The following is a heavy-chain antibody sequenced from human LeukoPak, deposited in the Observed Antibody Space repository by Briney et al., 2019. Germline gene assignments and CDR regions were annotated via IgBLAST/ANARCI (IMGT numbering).Heavy chain of an antibody. Sequence: PGGSLRLSCAASGFTFSSYGMHWVRQAPGKGLEWVAVIWYDGSNKYYADSVKGRFTISRDNSKNTLYLQMNSLRAEDTAVYYCARGDSSGYSKVFDYWGQGTLVTVSS. CDR3: ARGDSSGYSKVFDY. V-gene: IGHV3-33*01. CDR2: IWYDGSNK. J-gene: IGHJ4*02. CDR1: GFTFSSYG. D-gene: IGHD3-22*01.